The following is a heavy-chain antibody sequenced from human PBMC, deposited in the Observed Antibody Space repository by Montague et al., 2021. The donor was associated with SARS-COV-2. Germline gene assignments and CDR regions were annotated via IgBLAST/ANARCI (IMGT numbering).Heavy chain of an antibody. Sequence: SETLSLTCADHGGSFSTNIWTWIRHPPAKGLEWIGEIYPGTSTPYNTSPRSRVTISRDTPDRQFSLKLNSATAAEAAIYYCARGTYAARLAFWGQGALVIVSS. V-gene: IGHV4-34*01. CDR2: IYPGTST. J-gene: IGHJ4*02. CDR3: ARGTYAARLAF. D-gene: IGHD6-6*01. CDR1: GGSFSTNI.